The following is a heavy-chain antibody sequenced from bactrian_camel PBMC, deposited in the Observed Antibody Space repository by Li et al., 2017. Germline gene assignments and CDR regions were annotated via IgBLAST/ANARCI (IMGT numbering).Heavy chain of an antibody. V-gene: IGHV3-2*01. CDR1: GYTYTRIC. D-gene: IGHD1*01. CDR3: AADVRWGCVTLRHEYSY. CDR2: IYSDGSLT. J-gene: IGHJ4*01. Sequence: VQLVESGGGSVEAGGSLRLSCVVSGYTYTRICMGWFRQAPGKAMEWVASIYSDGSLTNYADSVKGRFIISKDNADNTLYLQMNSLKPEDTAMYYCAADVRWGCVTLRHEYSYWGQGTQVTVS.